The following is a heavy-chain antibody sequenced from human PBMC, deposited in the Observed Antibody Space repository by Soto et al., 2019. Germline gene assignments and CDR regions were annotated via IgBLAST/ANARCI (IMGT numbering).Heavy chain of an antibody. V-gene: IGHV2-5*02. J-gene: IGHJ4*02. CDR3: AHRGYMYGNWDHGYFDY. CDR1: GFSLTTSGVG. D-gene: IGHD5-18*01. Sequence: QITLKESGPTRVRPTQTLALTCTFSGFSLTTSGVGVGWIRKTPGKALEWLAVIYWDDDKRYSPSLKSRLTITKKPSKKQVVITMADMDPVDTATYFCAHRGYMYGNWDHGYFDYWGQGTLVTVSS. CDR2: IYWDDDK.